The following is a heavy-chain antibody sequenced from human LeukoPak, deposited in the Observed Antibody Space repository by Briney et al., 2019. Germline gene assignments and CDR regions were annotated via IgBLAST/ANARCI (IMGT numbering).Heavy chain of an antibody. CDR1: GFIFSTYA. Sequence: GGSLRLSCTTSGFIFSTYAMTWVRQAPGKGLEWVSAMSGSGDSAKYAASVKGRFTMSGDNSKNTVYLQMNSLRAEDTAVYCCAKDWSADFWGQGTLVTVSS. CDR2: MSGSGDSA. CDR3: AKDWSADF. V-gene: IGHV3-23*01. J-gene: IGHJ4*02.